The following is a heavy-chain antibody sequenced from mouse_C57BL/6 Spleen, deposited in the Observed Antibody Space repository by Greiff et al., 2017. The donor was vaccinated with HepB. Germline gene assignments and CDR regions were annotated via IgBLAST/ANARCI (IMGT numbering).Heavy chain of an antibody. V-gene: IGHV1-42*01. CDR3: ARSPFISWGAMDY. CDR2: INPSTGGT. CDR1: GYSFTGYY. D-gene: IGHD1-1*01. Sequence: VQLQQSGPELVKPGASVKISCKASGYSFTGYYMNWVKQSPEKSLEWIGEINPSTGGTTYNQKFKAKATLTVDKSSSTAYKQLKSLTSEDSAVYYCARSPFISWGAMDYWGQGTSVTVSS. J-gene: IGHJ4*01.